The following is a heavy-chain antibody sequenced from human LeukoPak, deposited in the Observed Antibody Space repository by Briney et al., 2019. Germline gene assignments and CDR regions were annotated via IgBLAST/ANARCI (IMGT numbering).Heavy chain of an antibody. D-gene: IGHD1-26*01. J-gene: IGHJ4*02. CDR2: IQHDASNK. CDR1: GFTFSGYS. Sequence: PGGSLRLSCAASGFTFSGYSMAWVRQAPGKGLEWVTAIQHDASNKYYADSVKGRFTISRDDPKNTLYLQMNSLRVEDTAVYYCARGIVGTTMGRYWGQGTLVTVSS. CDR3: ARGIVGTTMGRY. V-gene: IGHV3-30*03.